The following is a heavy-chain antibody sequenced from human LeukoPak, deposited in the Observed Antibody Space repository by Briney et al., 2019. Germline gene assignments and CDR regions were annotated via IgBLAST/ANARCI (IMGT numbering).Heavy chain of an antibody. CDR2: ISHDGSNK. CDR3: AKDGGDVVVVAATDAFDI. J-gene: IGHJ3*02. CDR1: GFTFSSYG. D-gene: IGHD2-15*01. Sequence: GGSLRLSCAASGFTFSSYGMHWVRQAPGKGLEWMAVISHDGSNKYYADSVKGRFTISRDNSKNTLYLQMNSLRAEDTAVYYCAKDGGDVVVVAATDAFDIWGQGTMVTVSS. V-gene: IGHV3-30*18.